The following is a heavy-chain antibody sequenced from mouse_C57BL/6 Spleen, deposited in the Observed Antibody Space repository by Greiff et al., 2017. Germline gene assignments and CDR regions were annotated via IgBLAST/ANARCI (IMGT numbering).Heavy chain of an antibody. Sequence: QVQLKQPGAELVRPGSSVKLSCKASGYTFTSYWMYWVKQRPIQGLEWIGNIDPSDSETHYNQKFKDKATLTVDKSSSTAYMQLSSLTSEDSAVYYCARSGDGYYAMDYWGQGTSVTVSS. J-gene: IGHJ4*01. D-gene: IGHD3-1*01. V-gene: IGHV1-52*01. CDR2: IDPSDSET. CDR1: GYTFTSYW. CDR3: ARSGDGYYAMDY.